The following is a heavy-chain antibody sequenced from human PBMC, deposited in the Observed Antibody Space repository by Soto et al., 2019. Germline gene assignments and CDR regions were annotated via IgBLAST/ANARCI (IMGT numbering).Heavy chain of an antibody. CDR3: ARSPYSVSYLAYFDY. Sequence: QVQLVESGGGVVQPGRSLRLSCAASGFTFSSYGMHWVGQAPGKGLEWVAVRSYDGSNKYYADSVKGRFTISRDNSKNTLYPQMNSLRAEDTAVYYCARSPYSVSYLAYFDYWCQGTLVTVSS. CDR1: GFTFSSYG. J-gene: IGHJ4*02. V-gene: IGHV3-30*03. CDR2: RSYDGSNK. D-gene: IGHD1-26*01.